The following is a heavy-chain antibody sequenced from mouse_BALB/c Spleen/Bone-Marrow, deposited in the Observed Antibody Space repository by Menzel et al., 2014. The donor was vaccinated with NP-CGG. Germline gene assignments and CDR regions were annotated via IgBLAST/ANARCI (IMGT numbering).Heavy chain of an antibody. CDR1: GLTFTDYY. CDR3: ARDDYYALDY. J-gene: IGHJ4*01. CDR2: IRNKANGYTT. Sequence: EVQLVESGGGLVQPGGSLRLSCATSGLTFTDYYMSWVRQPPGKALEWLGFIRNKANGYTTEYSASVKGRFTISRDNSQSILYLQMNTLIAEDSATYYCARDDYYALDYWGQGTSVTVSS. V-gene: IGHV7-3*02.